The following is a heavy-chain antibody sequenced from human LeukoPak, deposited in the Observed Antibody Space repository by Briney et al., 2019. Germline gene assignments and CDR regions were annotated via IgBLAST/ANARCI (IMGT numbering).Heavy chain of an antibody. V-gene: IGHV3-11*04. D-gene: IGHD5-18*01. CDR2: ISSSGSTI. CDR3: ARVAQLWFGNDY. J-gene: IGHJ4*02. Sequence: GGSLSLSCAASGFTFSDYYMTWIRQAPGKGLEWVSYISSSGSTIYYADSVKGRFTISRDNDKNSLYLQMNSPRAEDTAVYYCARVAQLWFGNDYWGQGTLVTVSS. CDR1: GFTFSDYY.